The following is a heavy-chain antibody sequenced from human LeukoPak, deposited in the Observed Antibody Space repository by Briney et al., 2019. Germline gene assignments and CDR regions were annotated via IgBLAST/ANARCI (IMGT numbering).Heavy chain of an antibody. Sequence: PGGSLRLSCAASGFIVSSNYMSWVRQAPGKGLEWVSVIYSGGNTYYADSVKGRFTISRDNSKNTLYLQMGSLRAEDMAVYYCVNYGMDVWGQGTTVTVSS. CDR1: GFIVSSNY. V-gene: IGHV3-53*05. CDR2: IYSGGNT. J-gene: IGHJ6*02. CDR3: VNYGMDV.